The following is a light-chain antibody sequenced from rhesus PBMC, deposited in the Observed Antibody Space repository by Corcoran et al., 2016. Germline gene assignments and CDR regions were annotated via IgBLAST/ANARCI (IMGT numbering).Light chain of an antibody. CDR3: QQYSSRPLT. V-gene: IGKV1-37*01. CDR2: YAS. CDR1: QGVSTH. Sequence: DIQMTQSPSSLSASVGDRVTITCRASQGVSTHLAWYQQKPGKAPKPLIYYASSLKSGVPSRFSGSGSVTDFTLTISSLQSEDFATYYWQQYSSRPLTFGGGTKVELK. J-gene: IGKJ4*01.